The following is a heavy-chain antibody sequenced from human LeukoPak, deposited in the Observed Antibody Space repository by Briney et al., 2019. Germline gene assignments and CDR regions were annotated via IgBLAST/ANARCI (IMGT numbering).Heavy chain of an antibody. D-gene: IGHD6-13*01. CDR1: GFTVSSNY. Sequence: GGSLRLSCAASGFTVSSNYMSWVRQAPGKGLEWVSVIYSGGSTHYADSVKGRFTISRDNSKNTLYLQMNSLRVEDTAVYYCARERNSSSWDTPVFDYWGQGALVTVSS. CDR3: ARERNSSSWDTPVFDY. V-gene: IGHV3-66*01. J-gene: IGHJ4*02. CDR2: IYSGGST.